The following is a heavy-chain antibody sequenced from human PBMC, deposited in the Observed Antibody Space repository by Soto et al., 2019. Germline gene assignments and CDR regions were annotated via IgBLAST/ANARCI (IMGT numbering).Heavy chain of an antibody. J-gene: IGHJ4*02. D-gene: IGHD1-1*01. CDR2: IIPIFGTA. Sequence: SVKVSCKASGGTFSSYSISWVRQAPGQGLEWMGGIIPIFGTAHYAQKFQGRVTITADKSTSTAYMELSSLRSEDTAVYYCARANDQQLLSHYFDSWGKGTLAPVSS. CDR1: GGTFSSYS. CDR3: ARANDQQLLSHYFDS. V-gene: IGHV1-69*06.